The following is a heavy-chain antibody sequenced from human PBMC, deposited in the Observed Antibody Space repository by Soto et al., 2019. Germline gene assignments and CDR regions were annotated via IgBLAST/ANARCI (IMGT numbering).Heavy chain of an antibody. J-gene: IGHJ4*02. CDR2: ISFDGRNT. Sequence: GGSLRLSCAASGFTFNNYGMHWVRQAPGKGLEWVIVISFDGRNTYYADSVKGRFTISRDNSKNTLDLQMNSLRAEDTAIYYCVLWPPYYFDYWGQGTLVTVSS. CDR3: VLWPPYYFDY. D-gene: IGHD3-10*01. CDR1: GFTFNNYG. V-gene: IGHV3-30*03.